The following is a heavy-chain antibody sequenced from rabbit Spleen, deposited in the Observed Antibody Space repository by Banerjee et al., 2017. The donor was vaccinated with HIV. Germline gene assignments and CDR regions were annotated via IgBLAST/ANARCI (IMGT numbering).Heavy chain of an antibody. CDR2: IDNGSSST. D-gene: IGHD1-1*01. CDR3: ARDTSSSFSSYGMDL. V-gene: IGHV1S45*01. CDR1: GFSFSSGYD. Sequence: QEQLEESGGDLVKPGASLTLTCKASGFSFSSGYDMCWVRQAPGKGLEWIACIDNGSSSTGYASWAKGRFTISKTSSTTVTLQMTSLTVADTATYFCARDTSSSFSSYGMDLWGPGTLVTVS. J-gene: IGHJ6*01.